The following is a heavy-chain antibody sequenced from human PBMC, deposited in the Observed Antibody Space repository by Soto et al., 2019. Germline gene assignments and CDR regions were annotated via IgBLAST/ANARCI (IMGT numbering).Heavy chain of an antibody. CDR2: ISSSGSTI. CDR1: GFTFSDYY. CDR3: ARDPREYYFDY. J-gene: IGHJ4*02. V-gene: IGHV3-11*01. Sequence: QVQLVESGGGLVKPGGSLRLSCAASGFTFSDYYMSWIRQAPGKGLAWVSYISSSGSTIYYADSVKGRFTISRDNAKNSRYLKMNSRRDEDTAVYYCARDPREYYFDYWGQGTLVTVSS.